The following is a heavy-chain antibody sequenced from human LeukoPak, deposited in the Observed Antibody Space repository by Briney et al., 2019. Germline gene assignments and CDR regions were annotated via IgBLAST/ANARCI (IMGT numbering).Heavy chain of an antibody. D-gene: IGHD2-15*01. J-gene: IGHJ4*02. V-gene: IGHV5-51*01. Sequence: GESLKISCRGSGYKFTTYWIGWVRQMPGKGLEWMGIIYPGDSDTRYSTSFQGQVTISADRSISTAYLQWSSLKASDTATYYCGRTPTSVSNPQYLDYWGQGTLVTVST. CDR3: GRTPTSVSNPQYLDY. CDR1: GYKFTTYW. CDR2: IYPGDSDT.